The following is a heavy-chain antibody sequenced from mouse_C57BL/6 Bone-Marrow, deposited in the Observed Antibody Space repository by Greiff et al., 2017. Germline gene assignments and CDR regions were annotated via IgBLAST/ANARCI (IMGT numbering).Heavy chain of an antibody. CDR1: GYTFTDYY. CDR3: ARWGCEAWFAY. D-gene: IGHD3-3*01. J-gene: IGHJ3*01. V-gene: IGHV1-19*01. Sequence: VQLQQSGPVLVKPGASVKMSCKASGYTFTDYYMNWVKQSHGKSLEWIGVINPYNGGTSYNQKFKGKATLTVDKSSSTAYMELNSLTSEDSAVYYCARWGCEAWFAYWGQGTLVTVSA. CDR2: INPYNGGT.